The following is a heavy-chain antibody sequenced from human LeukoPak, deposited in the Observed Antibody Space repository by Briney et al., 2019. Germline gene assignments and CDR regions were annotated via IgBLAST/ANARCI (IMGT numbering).Heavy chain of an antibody. CDR3: ATAIVGAPGYYYYMDV. CDR2: FDPEDGET. Sequence: ASVKVSCKVSGYTLTELSMHWVRQAPGKGLEWMGGFDPEDGETIYAQKFQGRVTMTEDTSTDTAYMELSSLRSEDTAVYYCATAIVGAPGYYYYMDVWGKGTTVTVSS. V-gene: IGHV1-24*01. CDR1: GYTLTELS. D-gene: IGHD1-26*01. J-gene: IGHJ6*03.